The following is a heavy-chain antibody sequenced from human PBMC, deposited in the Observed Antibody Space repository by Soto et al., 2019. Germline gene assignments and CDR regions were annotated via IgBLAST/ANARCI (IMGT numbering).Heavy chain of an antibody. Sequence: GASVKVSCKASGYTFTGYYMHWVRQAPGQGLEWMGWINPNSGGTNYAQKFQGWVTMTRDTSISTAYMELSRLRSDDTAVYYCARDLVLRRRDSGSYGHPYYGMDVWGQGTTVTVS. CDR2: INPNSGGT. CDR1: GYTFTGYY. D-gene: IGHD1-26*01. CDR3: ARDLVLRRRDSGSYGHPYYGMDV. V-gene: IGHV1-2*04. J-gene: IGHJ6*02.